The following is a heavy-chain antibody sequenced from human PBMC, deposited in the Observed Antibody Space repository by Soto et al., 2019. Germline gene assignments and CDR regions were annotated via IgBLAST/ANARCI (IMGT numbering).Heavy chain of an antibody. D-gene: IGHD6-19*01. CDR3: ARLRIAVAGRQIDYFDY. Sequence: SETLSLTCTVSGGSISSSSYYWGWIRQPPGKGLEWIGSIYYSGSTYYNPSLKSRVTISVDTSKNQFSLKLSSVTAADTAVYYCARLRIAVAGRQIDYFDYWGQGTLVTVSS. CDR1: GGSISSSSYY. J-gene: IGHJ4*02. V-gene: IGHV4-39*01. CDR2: IYYSGST.